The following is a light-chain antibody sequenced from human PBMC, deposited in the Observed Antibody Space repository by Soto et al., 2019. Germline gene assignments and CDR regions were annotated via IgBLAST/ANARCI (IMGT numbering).Light chain of an antibody. V-gene: IGLV2-14*01. CDR3: SLHTISSALQV. J-gene: IGLJ1*01. CDR1: LSDFVVYNY. CDR2: GVS. Sequence: QSALAQPASVSGSPGQSITISCTRTLSDFVVYNYVSWYQQHPGKAPKLMIYGVSNRPSGVSNRFSGSKSGNTASLTISGLQADDEADYYCSLHTISSALQVFGTGTKVTAL.